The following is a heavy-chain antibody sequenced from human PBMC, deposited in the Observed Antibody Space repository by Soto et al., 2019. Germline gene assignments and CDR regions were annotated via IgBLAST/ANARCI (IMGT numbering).Heavy chain of an antibody. CDR2: IYWDDDK. V-gene: IGHV2-5*02. D-gene: IGHD4-4*01. CDR1: GFSLSTAGKS. Sequence: QITLKESGPTLVKPTQTLTLTCTFSGFSLSTAGKSVAWIRQPPGKALVWLSVIYWDDDKRYSPSLKSRLTLANDTATSQGVLKMTNMDPLDTGTYSGAHRRGDSDYVPYWGQGTQVTVSS. CDR3: AHRRGDSDYVPY. J-gene: IGHJ4*02.